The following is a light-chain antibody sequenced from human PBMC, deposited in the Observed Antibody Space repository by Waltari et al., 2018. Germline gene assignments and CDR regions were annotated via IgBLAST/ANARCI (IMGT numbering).Light chain of an antibody. V-gene: IGKV3-15*01. J-gene: IGKJ4*01. Sequence: EILMMQSPATLSVSPGERATLSCSASQSVSSNLARYQQKPGQAPRLLIYGASTRATGIPARFSGSGSGTEFTLTISSLQSEDFAVYYCQQYHNWPPLTFGGGTKVEMK. CDR2: GAS. CDR3: QQYHNWPPLT. CDR1: QSVSSN.